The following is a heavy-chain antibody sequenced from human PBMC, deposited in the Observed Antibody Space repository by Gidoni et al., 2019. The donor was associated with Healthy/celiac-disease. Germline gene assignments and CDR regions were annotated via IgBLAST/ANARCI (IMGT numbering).Heavy chain of an antibody. CDR3: ARVWRDGYDY. CDR1: GFTFSSYR. D-gene: IGHD5-12*01. V-gene: IGHV3-21*01. Sequence: EVQLVESGGGLVKPGGSLRLSCAASGFTFSSYRRNWVSQAPGKGLEWVSSISSSSSYIYYADSVKGRFTISRDNAKKSLYLEMNSLRDEDTAVYYCARVWRDGYDYWGQGTLVTVSS. J-gene: IGHJ4*02. CDR2: ISSSSSYI.